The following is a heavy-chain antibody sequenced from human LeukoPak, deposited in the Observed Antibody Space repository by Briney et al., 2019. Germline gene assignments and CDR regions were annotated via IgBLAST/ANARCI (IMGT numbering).Heavy chain of an antibody. D-gene: IGHD3-22*01. J-gene: IGHJ4*02. V-gene: IGHV3-33*01. CDR1: GYTFTGYY. Sequence: SCKASGYTFTGYYMHWVRQAPGKGLEWVAVIWYDGSNENYADSVKGRFTISRDNSKNTLYLQMNSLRAEDTAVYFCARGSNSGYSIDYWGQGTLATVSS. CDR3: ARGSNSGYSIDY. CDR2: IWYDGSNE.